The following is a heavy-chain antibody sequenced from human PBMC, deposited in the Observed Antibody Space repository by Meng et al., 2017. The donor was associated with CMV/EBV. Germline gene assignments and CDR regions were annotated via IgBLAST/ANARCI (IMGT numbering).Heavy chain of an antibody. D-gene: IGHD5-12*01. CDR3: ARIVGDPTFTSLNGGMDV. J-gene: IGHJ6*02. Sequence: KVSCKASGGTFSSYAISWVRQAPGQGLEWMGGIIPIFGTANYAQKFQGRVTITTDESTSTAYMELSSLRSEDTAVYYCARIVGDPTFTSLNGGMDVWGQGTTVTVSS. CDR2: IIPIFGTA. V-gene: IGHV1-69*05. CDR1: GGTFSSYA.